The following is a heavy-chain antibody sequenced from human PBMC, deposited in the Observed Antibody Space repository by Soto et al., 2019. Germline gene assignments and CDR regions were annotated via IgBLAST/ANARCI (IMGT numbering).Heavy chain of an antibody. D-gene: IGHD5-18*01. V-gene: IGHV4-31*03. CDR1: GGSISSGGYY. J-gene: IGHJ4*02. CDR2: IYYSGST. CDR3: ASIRGYSYGEPR. Sequence: PSETLSLTCTVSGGSISSGGYYWSWIRQHPGKGLEWIGYIYYSGSTYYNPSLKSRVTISVDTSKNQFSLKLSSVTAADTAVYYCASIRGYSYGEPRWGQGTLVTVSS.